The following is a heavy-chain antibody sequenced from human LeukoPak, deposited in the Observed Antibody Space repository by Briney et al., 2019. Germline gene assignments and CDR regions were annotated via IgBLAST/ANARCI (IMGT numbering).Heavy chain of an antibody. J-gene: IGHJ5*02. V-gene: IGHV1-69*05. Sequence: SVKVSCKASGGTFSSYAISWVRQAPGQGLGWMGGIIPIFGTANYAQRFQGRVTITTDESTSTAYMELSSLRSEDTAVYYCARVLTYYYGGDWFDPWGQGTLVTVSS. CDR1: GGTFSSYA. CDR2: IIPIFGTA. D-gene: IGHD3-10*01. CDR3: ARVLTYYYGGDWFDP.